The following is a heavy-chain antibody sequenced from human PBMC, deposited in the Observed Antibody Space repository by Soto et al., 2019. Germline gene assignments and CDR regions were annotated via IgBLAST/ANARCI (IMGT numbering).Heavy chain of an antibody. CDR1: GGTFSSYA. Sequence: QVQLVQSGAEVKKPGSSVKVSCKASGGTFSSYAISWVRQAPGQGLELMGGIIPISDTTNYAQKFQGRVTITADESTSTAYMELSSLRSEDTAVYYCARSQGSSTSLEIYYYYYYGMDVWVQGTTVTVSS. CDR2: IIPISDTT. V-gene: IGHV1-69*01. CDR3: ARSQGSSTSLEIYYYYYYGMDV. J-gene: IGHJ6*02. D-gene: IGHD2-2*01.